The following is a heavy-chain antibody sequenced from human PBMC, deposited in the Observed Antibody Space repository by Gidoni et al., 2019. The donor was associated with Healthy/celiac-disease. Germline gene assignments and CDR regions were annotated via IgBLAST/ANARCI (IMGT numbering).Heavy chain of an antibody. D-gene: IGHD6-6*01. V-gene: IGHV3-7*03. CDR1: GFTFSSYW. Sequence: EVQLVESGGGLVQPGGSLRLPCAASGFTFSSYWMSWVRQAPGKGLEWVANIKQDGSEKYYVDSVKGRFTISRDNAKNSLYLQMNSLRAEDTAVYYCARGPQSISPHWYFDLWGRGTLVTVSS. CDR3: ARGPQSISPHWYFDL. J-gene: IGHJ2*01. CDR2: IKQDGSEK.